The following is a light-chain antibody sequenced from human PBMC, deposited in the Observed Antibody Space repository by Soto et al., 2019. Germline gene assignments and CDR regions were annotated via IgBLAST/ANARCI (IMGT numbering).Light chain of an antibody. Sequence: QSVLTQPSSVSGSPGQSIPISYTGTSIDVGGYNYVSWYQQHPGKAPKLILCDVSNRPSGVSDRFSGSKSGNTASLTISGLQTEDEADYYCSSYTTSSTYVFGTGTKVTGL. V-gene: IGLV2-14*01. CDR1: SIDVGGYNY. CDR2: DVS. J-gene: IGLJ1*01. CDR3: SSYTTSSTYV.